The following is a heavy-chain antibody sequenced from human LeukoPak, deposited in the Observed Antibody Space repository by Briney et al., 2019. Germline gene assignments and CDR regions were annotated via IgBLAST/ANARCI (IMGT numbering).Heavy chain of an antibody. J-gene: IGHJ5*02. CDR2: ISSSGGGI. D-gene: IGHD1-26*01. CDR1: GFNFSSYS. Sequence: GGSLRLSCAASGFNFSSYSFHWVRQAPGEGLEWVSYISSSGGGIYYADSVKGRFTISRDNAKNSLYLQMNSLRAEDTAVYYCARAVGANAWGQGTLVTVSS. CDR3: ARAVGANA. V-gene: IGHV3-48*03.